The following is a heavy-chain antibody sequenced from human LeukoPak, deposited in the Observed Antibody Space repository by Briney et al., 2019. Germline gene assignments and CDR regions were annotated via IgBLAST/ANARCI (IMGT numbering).Heavy chain of an antibody. CDR3: AKGNWRYFDY. CDR1: GFTFSTYV. V-gene: IGHV3-23*01. CDR2: ISGSGGST. Sequence: GGSLRLSCAASGFTFSTYVMSWVRQAPGKGLEWVSAISGSGGSTYYADSVKGRFTISRDNSKNTLYLQMKSLGADDTAVYYCAKGNWRYFDYWGQGTLVTVSS. J-gene: IGHJ4*02. D-gene: IGHD1-1*01.